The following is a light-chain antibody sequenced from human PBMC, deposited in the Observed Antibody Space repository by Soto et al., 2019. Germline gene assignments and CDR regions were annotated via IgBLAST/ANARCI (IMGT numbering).Light chain of an antibody. CDR3: SSYAASHIPVV. J-gene: IGLJ2*01. Sequence: QSALTQPPSASGSPGQSVTISCTGTSSDIGGYNYVSWYQQYPGKAPKLMIYEVNKRPSGVPDRFSGSKFGNTASLPVSGLQAEDEADYYCSSYAASHIPVVFGGGTKLTVL. CDR1: SSDIGGYNY. CDR2: EVN. V-gene: IGLV2-8*01.